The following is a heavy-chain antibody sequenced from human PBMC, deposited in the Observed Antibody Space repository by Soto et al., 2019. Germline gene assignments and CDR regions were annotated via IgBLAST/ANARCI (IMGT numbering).Heavy chain of an antibody. CDR3: ARLIGTSWFVG. D-gene: IGHD6-13*01. Sequence: SQTLSLTCAISGDSVSSNIVTWDWIRQSPSRGLEWLGRTYYRSQWFNDYAVSVKSRMTINADTSKNQFSLQLNYVTPEDTAVYYCARLIGTSWFVGWGQGSPVTVSA. CDR2: TYYRSQWFN. CDR1: GDSVSSNIVT. J-gene: IGHJ4*02. V-gene: IGHV6-1*01.